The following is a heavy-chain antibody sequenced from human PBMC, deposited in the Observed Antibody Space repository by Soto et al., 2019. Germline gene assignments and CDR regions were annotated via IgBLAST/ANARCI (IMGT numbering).Heavy chain of an antibody. CDR3: AHRPQSVGARVRGVTLFDY. CDR2: IYWNDDK. D-gene: IGHD3-10*01. Sequence: QITLKESGPTLVKPTQTLTLTCTFSGFSLSTSGVGVGWIRQPPGKALEWLALIYWNDDKRYSPSLKSRLTITTDTSKNQVVLTMTNMDPVDTATYYCAHRPQSVGARVRGVTLFDYWGQGTLVTVSS. J-gene: IGHJ4*02. V-gene: IGHV2-5*01. CDR1: GFSLSTSGVG.